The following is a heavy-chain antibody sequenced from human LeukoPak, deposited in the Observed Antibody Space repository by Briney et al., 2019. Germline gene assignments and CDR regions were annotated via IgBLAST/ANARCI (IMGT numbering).Heavy chain of an antibody. J-gene: IGHJ6*02. CDR3: ARRSAVAAPGYYYGMDV. V-gene: IGHV1-18*01. CDR1: GYTFTSYG. CDR2: ISAYNGNT. D-gene: IGHD6-19*01. Sequence: ASVKVSCKASGYTFTSYGISWVRQAPGQGLEWMGWISAYNGNTNYAQKLQGRVTMTTDTSTSTAYMELRSLRSDDTAVYYCARRSAVAAPGYYYGMDVWGQGTTVTVSS.